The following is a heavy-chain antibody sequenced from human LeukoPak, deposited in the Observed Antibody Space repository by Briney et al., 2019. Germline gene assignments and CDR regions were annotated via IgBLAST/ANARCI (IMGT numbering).Heavy chain of an antibody. Sequence: GGSLRLSRAASGFTFSNYWLTWVRQAPGQGVEGVANIKQDGSEKHYVDSVKGRFTISRDNAKKSLYLQMYSLREEDTAVYYTARDPQIAYWGQGTLVTVSS. CDR2: IKQDGSEK. J-gene: IGHJ4*02. V-gene: IGHV3-7*01. CDR3: ARDPQIAY. CDR1: GFTFSNYW.